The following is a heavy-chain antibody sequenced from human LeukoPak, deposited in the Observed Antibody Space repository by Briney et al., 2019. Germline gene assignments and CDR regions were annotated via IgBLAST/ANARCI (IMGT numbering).Heavy chain of an antibody. CDR1: GFTLSSYP. CDR3: ARSPLAHYAMDV. Sequence: PGGSLRLSCAASGFTLSSYPMHWVRQAPGKRLEWVGVTWSDGSKEFYADSVKGRFTISRDNFENTLSLQMNSLRAEDTAFYYCARSPLAHYAMDVWGQGTTVTVSS. CDR2: TWSDGSKE. J-gene: IGHJ6*02. V-gene: IGHV3-33*01.